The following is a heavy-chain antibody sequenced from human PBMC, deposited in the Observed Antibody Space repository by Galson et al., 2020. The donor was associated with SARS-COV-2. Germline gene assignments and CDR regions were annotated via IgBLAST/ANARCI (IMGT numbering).Heavy chain of an antibody. CDR1: GFTFDDYA. CDR2: ISWNSGSI. Sequence: GGSLRLSCAASGFTFDDYAIHWVRQAPGKGLEWVSDISWNSGSIGYADSVKGRFTISRDNAKNSLYLQMNSLRAEDTALYYCAKLPRLGYCSSTSCYHDAFDIWGEGTMVTVSS. CDR3: AKLPRLGYCSSTSCYHDAFDI. D-gene: IGHD2-2*01. V-gene: IGHV3-9*01. J-gene: IGHJ3*02.